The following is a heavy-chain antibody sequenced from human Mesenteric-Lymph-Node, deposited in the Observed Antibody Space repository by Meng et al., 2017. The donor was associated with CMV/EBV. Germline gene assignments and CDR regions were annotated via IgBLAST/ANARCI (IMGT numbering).Heavy chain of an antibody. Sequence: SETLSLTCTVSGGSISNYYWSWIRQPPGKGLEWIGSIYHSGSTYYNPSLKSRVTISVDTSKNQFSLKLSSVTAADTAVYYCAREEIAARPGDDYWGQGTLVTVSS. D-gene: IGHD6-6*01. CDR1: GGSISNYY. CDR3: AREEIAARPGDDY. CDR2: IYHSGST. V-gene: IGHV4-38-2*02. J-gene: IGHJ4*02.